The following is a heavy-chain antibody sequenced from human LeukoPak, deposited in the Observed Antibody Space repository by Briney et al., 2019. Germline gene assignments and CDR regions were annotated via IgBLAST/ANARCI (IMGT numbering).Heavy chain of an antibody. J-gene: IGHJ6*02. Sequence: GASVKVSCKASGGTFSGYAISWVRQAPGQGLEWMGGIIPIFGTANYAQKFQGRVTITADESTSTAYMELSSLRSEDTAVYYCARERIRYYYYGMDVWGQGTTVTVSS. V-gene: IGHV1-69*13. CDR1: GGTFSGYA. D-gene: IGHD2/OR15-2a*01. CDR3: ARERIRYYYYGMDV. CDR2: IIPIFGTA.